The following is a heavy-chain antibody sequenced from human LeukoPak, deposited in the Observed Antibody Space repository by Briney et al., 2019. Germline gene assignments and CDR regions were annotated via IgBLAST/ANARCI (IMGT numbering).Heavy chain of an antibody. J-gene: IGHJ4*02. CDR1: GFTFRNYV. Sequence: GGSLRLSCAASGFTFRNYVIHWVRQAPGKGLEWVAATSSDLNVKLYADSVKGRFTISRDNSRSTLYLQMNSLRPEDTAIYYCAREGYYGSGSPPSLYFDYWGQGTLVTVSS. D-gene: IGHD3-10*01. CDR2: TSSDLNVK. V-gene: IGHV3-30-3*01. CDR3: AREGYYGSGSPPSLYFDY.